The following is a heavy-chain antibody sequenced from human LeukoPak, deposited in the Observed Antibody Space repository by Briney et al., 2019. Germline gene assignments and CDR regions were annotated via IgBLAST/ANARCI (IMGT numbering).Heavy chain of an antibody. Sequence: PGGSLRLSCAASGFIFKDYWMIWVRQAPGKGLEWVANIKQDGSEKYYVGSVKGRFTISRDNAKNSLYLQMNTLRAEDTAMYYCAKDAQPRSRWFDPWGQGTLVTVSS. CDR3: AKDAQPRSRWFDP. D-gene: IGHD1-14*01. J-gene: IGHJ5*02. CDR1: GFIFKDYW. V-gene: IGHV3-7*03. CDR2: IKQDGSEK.